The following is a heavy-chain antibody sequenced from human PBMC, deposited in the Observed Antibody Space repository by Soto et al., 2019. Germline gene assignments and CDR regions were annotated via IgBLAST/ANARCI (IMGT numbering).Heavy chain of an antibody. V-gene: IGHV1-69*05. CDR3: ARDYCSSTSCYFDY. CDR2: ISPIFGTA. J-gene: IGHJ4*02. D-gene: IGHD2-2*01. CDR1: GGTFSSYA. Sequence: GASVKVSCKASGGTFSSYAISWVRQAPGQGLEWMGGISPIFGTANYAQKFQGRVTMTTDTSTSTAYMELRSLRSDDTAVYYCARDYCSSTSCYFDYWGQGTLVTVSS.